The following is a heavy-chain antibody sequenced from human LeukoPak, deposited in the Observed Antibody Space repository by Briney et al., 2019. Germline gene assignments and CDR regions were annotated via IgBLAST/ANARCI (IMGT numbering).Heavy chain of an antibody. D-gene: IGHD3-10*01. CDR3: ARGDGATPPDAFDI. V-gene: IGHV3-21*01. Sequence: PGGSLRLACAASGFTFSSYSMNWVRPAAGKGLQWVSSISSSRSYIYYPDSVKGRFTISRDNAKNSLYPQMNSLRGEDTAVYYCARGDGATPPDAFDIWGQGTMVTVSS. CDR2: ISSSRSYI. CDR1: GFTFSSYS. J-gene: IGHJ3*02.